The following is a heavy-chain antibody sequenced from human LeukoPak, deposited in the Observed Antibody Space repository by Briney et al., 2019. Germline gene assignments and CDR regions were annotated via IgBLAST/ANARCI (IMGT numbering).Heavy chain of an antibody. Sequence: SVKVSCKASGGTFSSYAISWVRQAPGQGLEWMGGIIPIFGTANYAQKFQGRVMITTDESTSTAYMELSSLRSEDTAVYYCARGYYYGSGSGLGDFDYWGQGTLVTVSS. CDR1: GGTFSSYA. V-gene: IGHV1-69*05. CDR3: ARGYYYGSGSGLGDFDY. D-gene: IGHD3-10*01. CDR2: IIPIFGTA. J-gene: IGHJ4*02.